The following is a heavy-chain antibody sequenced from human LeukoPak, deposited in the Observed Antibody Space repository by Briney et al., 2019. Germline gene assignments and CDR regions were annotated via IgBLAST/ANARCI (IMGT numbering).Heavy chain of an antibody. D-gene: IGHD6-13*01. Sequence: ASVKVSCKTSGYTFTDYYIHWVRQAPGQGLEWMAWMNPNSGGTSYAQKFQGRVTMTRDTSISTAYMELSRLRSDDTAVYYCARNKAAGTLYPDYWGQGTLVTVSS. V-gene: IGHV1-2*02. J-gene: IGHJ4*02. CDR2: MNPNSGGT. CDR1: GYTFTDYY. CDR3: ARNKAAGTLYPDY.